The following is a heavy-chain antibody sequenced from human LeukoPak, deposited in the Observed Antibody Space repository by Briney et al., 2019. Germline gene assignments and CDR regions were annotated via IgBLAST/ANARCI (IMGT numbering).Heavy chain of an antibody. J-gene: IGHJ5*02. Sequence: SETLSLTCAVYGGSFSDYYWSWIRQSPGKGLEWIGEINHSGSTNYNPSLKSRVTISVDTSKNQFSLKLNSVTAADAAVYYCASCSSTSWYAGDWFDPWGQGTLVTVSS. CDR3: ASCSSTSWYAGDWFDP. CDR1: GGSFSDYY. CDR2: INHSGST. V-gene: IGHV4-34*01. D-gene: IGHD2-2*01.